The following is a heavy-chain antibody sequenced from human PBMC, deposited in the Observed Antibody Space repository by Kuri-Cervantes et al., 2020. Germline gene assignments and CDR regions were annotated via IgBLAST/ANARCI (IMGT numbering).Heavy chain of an antibody. J-gene: IGHJ4*02. Sequence: GGSLRLSCAASGFTFSSYSMNWVRQAPGKGLEWVSPISSSSSYIYYADSVKGRFTISRDNAKNSLYLQMNSLRAEDTAVYYCARDRGGYCSGGSCYGPEYFFDYWGQGALVTVSS. V-gene: IGHV3-21*01. CDR3: ARDRGGYCSGGSCYGPEYFFDY. D-gene: IGHD2-15*01. CDR2: ISSSSSYI. CDR1: GFTFSSYS.